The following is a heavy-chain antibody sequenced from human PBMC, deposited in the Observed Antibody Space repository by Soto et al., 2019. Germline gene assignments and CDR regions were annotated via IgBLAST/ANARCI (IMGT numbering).Heavy chain of an antibody. V-gene: IGHV5-10-1*01. CDR2: IDPSDSYT. D-gene: IGHD1-26*01. CDR1: GYSFTSYW. Sequence: GESLKISCKGSGYSFTSYWISWVRQMPGKGLEWMGRIDPSDSYTNYSPSFQGHVTISADKSISTAYLQWSSLKASDTAMYYCARGIVGAENYLDYWGQGTLVTVSS. CDR3: ARGIVGAENYLDY. J-gene: IGHJ4*02.